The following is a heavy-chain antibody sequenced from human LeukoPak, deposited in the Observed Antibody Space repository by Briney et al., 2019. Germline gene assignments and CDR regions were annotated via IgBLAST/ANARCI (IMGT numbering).Heavy chain of an antibody. V-gene: IGHV3-11*04. CDR2: ISSSGSTI. D-gene: IGHD2-15*01. CDR1: GFTVSSNY. J-gene: IGHJ4*02. Sequence: AGGSLRLSCAASGFTVSSNYMSWVRQAPGKGLEWVSYISSSGSTIYYADSVKGRFTISRDNAKNSLYLQMNSLRAEDTAVYYCARGGYCSGGSCLSIFTYWGQGTLVTVSS. CDR3: ARGGYCSGGSCLSIFTY.